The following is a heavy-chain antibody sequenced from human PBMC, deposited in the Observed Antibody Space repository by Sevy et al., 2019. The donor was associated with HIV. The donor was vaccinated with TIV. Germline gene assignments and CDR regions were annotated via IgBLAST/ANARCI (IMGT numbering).Heavy chain of an antibody. V-gene: IGHV1-69*13. J-gene: IGHJ6*02. CDR1: GGTFSSYA. CDR3: VSRGYSSSSNYYGMDV. CDR2: IIPIFGTA. Sequence: ASVKVSCKASGGTFSSYAISWVRQAPGQGLEWMGGIIPIFGTANYAQKFQGRVTITADESTSTAYMELSSLRSEDTAVYYCVSRGYSSSSNYYGMDVWGQGTTVTVSS. D-gene: IGHD6-13*01.